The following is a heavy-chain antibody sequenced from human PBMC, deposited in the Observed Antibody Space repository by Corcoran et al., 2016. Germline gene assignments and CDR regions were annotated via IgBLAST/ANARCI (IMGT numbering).Heavy chain of an antibody. V-gene: IGHV4-39*07. Sequence: QLQLQESGPGLVKPSETLSLTCTVSGGSISSSSYYWGWIRQPPGKGLEWIGSIYYSGSTYYNPSLKSRVTISVDTSKNQFSLKLSSVTAADTAVYYCARDLGYCSGGSCYPGASWFDPWGQGTLVTVSS. CDR1: GGSISSSSYY. CDR3: ARDLGYCSGGSCYPGASWFDP. CDR2: IYYSGST. D-gene: IGHD2-15*01. J-gene: IGHJ5*02.